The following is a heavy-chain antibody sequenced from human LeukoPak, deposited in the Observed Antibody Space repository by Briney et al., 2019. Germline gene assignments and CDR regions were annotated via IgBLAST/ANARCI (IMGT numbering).Heavy chain of an antibody. CDR1: GGTFSSYA. V-gene: IGHV1-46*01. D-gene: IGHD3-22*01. Sequence: GASVKVSCKASGGTFSSYAISWVRQAPGQGLEWMGIINPSGGSTSYAQKFQGRVTMTRDTSTSTVYMELSSLRSEDTAVYYCARDPATTHYYDSSYYDYWGQGTLVTVSS. CDR2: INPSGGST. J-gene: IGHJ4*02. CDR3: ARDPATTHYYDSSYYDY.